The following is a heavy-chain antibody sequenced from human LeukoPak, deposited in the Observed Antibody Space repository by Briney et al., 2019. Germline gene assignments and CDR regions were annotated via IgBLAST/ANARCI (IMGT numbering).Heavy chain of an antibody. CDR1: GYTFTTYG. V-gene: IGHV1-18*01. CDR3: ARDYSSSSEFDY. CDR2: ISSYNGNT. D-gene: IGHD6-6*01. Sequence: ASVKVSCKASGYTFTTYGISWVRQAPGQGLEWMGWISSYNGNTNYAQKLQGRVTMTTDTSTSTAYMELRSLRSDDTAVYYCARDYSSSSEFDYWGQGTLVTVSS. J-gene: IGHJ4*02.